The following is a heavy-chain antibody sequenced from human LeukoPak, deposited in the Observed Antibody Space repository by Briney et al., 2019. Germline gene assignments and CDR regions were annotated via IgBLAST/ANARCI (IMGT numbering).Heavy chain of an antibody. Sequence: PGGSLRLSCAASGFTFTIYGMNWLRQAPGKGLEWVSYLSGRSDSIYYAESVKGRFTISRDNARSSLYLQMNSLRDEDTAVYYCARDFRYRDSSGYYSFDYWGQGTLVTVSS. V-gene: IGHV3-48*02. CDR3: ARDFRYRDSSGYYSFDY. J-gene: IGHJ4*02. CDR2: LSGRSDSI. D-gene: IGHD3-22*01. CDR1: GFTFTIYG.